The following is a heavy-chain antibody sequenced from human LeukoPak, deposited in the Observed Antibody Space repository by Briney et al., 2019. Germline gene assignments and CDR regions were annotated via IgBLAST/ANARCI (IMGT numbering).Heavy chain of an antibody. CDR3: AREAFGVVRYYYYYYMDA. Sequence: ASVKVSCKASGYTFTSYGISWVRQAPGQGLEWMGWISAYNGNTNYAQKLQGRVTMTTDTSTSTAYMELRSLRSDDTAVYYCAREAFGVVRYYYYYYMDAWGKGTTVTVCS. V-gene: IGHV1-18*01. J-gene: IGHJ6*03. D-gene: IGHD3-3*01. CDR2: ISAYNGNT. CDR1: GYTFTSYG.